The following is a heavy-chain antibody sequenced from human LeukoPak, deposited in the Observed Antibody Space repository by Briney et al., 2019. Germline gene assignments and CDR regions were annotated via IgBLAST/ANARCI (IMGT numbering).Heavy chain of an antibody. J-gene: IGHJ5*02. CDR3: ARGGDILTGSWFDP. Sequence: SETLSLTCTVSGGSISSSSYYWGWIRQPPGKGLEWIGSIYYSGSTYYNPSLKSRVTISVDTSKNQFSLKLSSVTAADTAVYYCARGGDILTGSWFDPWGQGTLVTVSS. V-gene: IGHV4-39*07. CDR2: IYYSGST. D-gene: IGHD3-9*01. CDR1: GGSISSSSYY.